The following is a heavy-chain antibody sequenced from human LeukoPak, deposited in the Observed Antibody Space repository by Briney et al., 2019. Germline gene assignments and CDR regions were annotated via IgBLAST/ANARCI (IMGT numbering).Heavy chain of an antibody. J-gene: IGHJ6*03. CDR3: AREMATHYYYYYYYMDV. V-gene: IGHV4-61*02. Sequence: SETLSLTCTVSGGSISSGSYYWSWIRQPAGKGLEWIGRIYTSGSTNYNPSLKGRVTISVDTSKNQFSLKLSSVTAADTAVYYCAREMATHYYYYYYYMDVWGKGTTVTISS. CDR2: IYTSGST. CDR1: GGSISSGSYY. D-gene: IGHD5-24*01.